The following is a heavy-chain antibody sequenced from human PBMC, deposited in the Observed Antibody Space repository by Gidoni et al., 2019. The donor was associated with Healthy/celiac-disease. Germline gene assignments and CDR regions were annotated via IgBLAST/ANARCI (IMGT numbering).Heavy chain of an antibody. CDR1: GGSFSGSY. D-gene: IGHD2-21*02. Sequence: QVQLQQWGAGLLKPSEPLSLTCAVYGGSFSGSYWSWIRQPPGKGLEWIGEINHSGSTNYNPSLKSRVTISVDTSKNQFSLKLSSVTAADTAVYYCARGLTRTVVTLGTNPNWFDPWGQGTLVTVSS. J-gene: IGHJ5*02. CDR2: INHSGST. V-gene: IGHV4-34*01. CDR3: ARGLTRTVVTLGTNPNWFDP.